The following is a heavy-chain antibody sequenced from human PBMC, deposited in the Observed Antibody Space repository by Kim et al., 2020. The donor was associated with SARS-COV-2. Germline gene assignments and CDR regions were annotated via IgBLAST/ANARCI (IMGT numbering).Heavy chain of an antibody. J-gene: IGHJ3*02. D-gene: IGHD3-10*01. CDR3: ARDRRGVLLWLGTTFDAFDI. CDR2: ISSSGSTI. CDR1: GFTFSDYY. Sequence: GGSLRLSCAASGFTFSDYYMSWIRQAPGKGLEWVSYISSSGSTIYYADSVKGRFTISRDNAKNSLYLQMNSLRAEDTAVYYCARDRRGVLLWLGTTFDAFDIWGQGTMVTVSS. V-gene: IGHV3-11*04.